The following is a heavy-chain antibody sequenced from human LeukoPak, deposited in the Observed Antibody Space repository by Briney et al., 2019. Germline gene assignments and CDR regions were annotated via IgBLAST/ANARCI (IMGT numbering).Heavy chain of an antibody. CDR2: IYSGGDT. Sequence: GGSLRLSCAASGFTFSSYAMSWVRQAPGKGLEWVSVIYSGGDTFHADSVKGRFTLSRDNSKNILYLQMNSLRAEDTAVYYCTRDPDGWGQGTLVAVSS. CDR3: TRDPDG. V-gene: IGHV3-66*01. J-gene: IGHJ4*02. CDR1: GFTFSSYA.